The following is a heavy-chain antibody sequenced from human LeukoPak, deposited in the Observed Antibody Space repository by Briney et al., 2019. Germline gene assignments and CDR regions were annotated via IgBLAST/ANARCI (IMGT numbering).Heavy chain of an antibody. V-gene: IGHV3-66*02. J-gene: IGHJ4*02. CDR2: IYSGGSA. CDR3: ARGSSLAAVARGFDY. Sequence: PGGSLTLSCPVSGFTVSSNYIGWVRQAPGKGMDWVSVIYSGGSAYYADSVKGRFTISRDSSKNILHLQMNSLTAEDTAVYYCARGSSLAAVARGFDYWGQGTLVTVSS. D-gene: IGHD6-19*01. CDR1: GFTVSSNY.